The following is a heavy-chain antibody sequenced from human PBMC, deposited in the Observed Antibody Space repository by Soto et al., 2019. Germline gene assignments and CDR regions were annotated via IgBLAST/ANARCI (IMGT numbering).Heavy chain of an antibody. Sequence: AEALKTSCKGSGYTFTSHWIAWVRQMPGKGLEWMGIMYPGESDTRYSPYFQGQVTISADKSISTAYLQWSSLKASDTAMYYCARIYSGTYRLDVWGQGTTVTVSS. CDR1: GYTFTSHW. V-gene: IGHV5-51*01. J-gene: IGHJ6*02. CDR2: MYPGESDT. CDR3: ARIYSGTYRLDV. D-gene: IGHD1-26*01.